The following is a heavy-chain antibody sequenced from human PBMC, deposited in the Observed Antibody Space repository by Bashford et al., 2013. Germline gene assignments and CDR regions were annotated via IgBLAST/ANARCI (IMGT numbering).Heavy chain of an antibody. D-gene: IGHD2-15*01. CDR3: ARSLGRATCDS. Sequence: VASVKVSCKASGYNFNAYFIHWVRQAPGQGLEWMGWISPKSGDTKYAQKFQGRVTMTRDTSVTTLYMELSSLTSDDTAVYYCARSLGRATCDSWGQGTLVTVSS. CDR1: GYNFNAYF. J-gene: IGHJ4*02. V-gene: IGHV1-2*02. CDR2: ISPKSGDT.